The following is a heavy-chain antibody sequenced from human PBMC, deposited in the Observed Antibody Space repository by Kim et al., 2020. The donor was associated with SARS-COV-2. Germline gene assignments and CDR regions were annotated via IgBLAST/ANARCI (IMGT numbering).Heavy chain of an antibody. V-gene: IGHV4-59*01. Sequence: SETLSLTCTVSGGSISSYYWSWIRQPPGKGLEWIGYIYYSGSTNYNPSLKSRVTISVDTSKNQFSLKLSSVTAADTAVYYYAREPSSRGYYGMDVWGQGTTVTVSS. CDR2: IYYSGST. CDR3: AREPSSRGYYGMDV. CDR1: GGSISSYY. J-gene: IGHJ6*02.